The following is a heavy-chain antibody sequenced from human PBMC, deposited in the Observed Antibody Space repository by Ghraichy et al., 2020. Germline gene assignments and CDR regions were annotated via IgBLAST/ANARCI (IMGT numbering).Heavy chain of an antibody. CDR3: ARRNTVADYFDY. J-gene: IGHJ4*02. D-gene: IGHD4-23*01. CDR2: IYYNGNT. CDR1: GGSITNYY. V-gene: IGHV4-39*01. Sequence: SQTLSLTCTVSGGSITNYYWGWIRQPPGKGLEWIGHIYYNGNTYYNPSLKSRITISVDTSKNQFSLKLSSVTAADTAVYYCARRNTVADYFDYWGQGTLVTVSS.